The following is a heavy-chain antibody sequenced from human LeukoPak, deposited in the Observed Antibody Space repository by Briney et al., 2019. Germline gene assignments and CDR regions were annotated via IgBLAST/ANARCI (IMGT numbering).Heavy chain of an antibody. CDR3: AKPPAPYYYYGMDV. Sequence: PGGSLRLSCAAPGFTFSSYGMTWVRQAPGKGLEWVSGISGSGGSTNYADSVKGRFTISRDNSKNTLYLQMNSLRAEDTAVYYCAKPPAPYYYYGMDVWGQGTTVTVSS. CDR2: ISGSGGST. V-gene: IGHV3-23*01. J-gene: IGHJ6*02. D-gene: IGHD2-2*01. CDR1: GFTFSSYG.